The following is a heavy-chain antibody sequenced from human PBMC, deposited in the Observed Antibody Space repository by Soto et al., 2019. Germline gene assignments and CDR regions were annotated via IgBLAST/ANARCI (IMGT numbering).Heavy chain of an antibody. CDR2: ISYDGSNK. J-gene: IGHJ6*02. D-gene: IGHD6-19*01. V-gene: IGHV3-30-3*01. Sequence: GGSLRLSCAASGFTFSSYAMHWVRQAPGKGLEWVAVISYDGSNKYYADSVKGRFTISRDNSKNTLYLQMNSLRAEDTAVYYCARGSSGEYYYYYGMDVWGQGTTVTVSS. CDR1: GFTFSSYA. CDR3: ARGSSGEYYYYYGMDV.